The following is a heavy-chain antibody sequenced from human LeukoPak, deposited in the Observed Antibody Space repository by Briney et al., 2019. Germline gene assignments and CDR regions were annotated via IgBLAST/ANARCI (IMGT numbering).Heavy chain of an antibody. CDR2: IYPGDSDT. Sequence: GESLKISCKGSGYSFTSYWIGWVRQMPGKGLEWMGIIYPGDSDTRYSPSFQGQVTISADKSISTAYLQWSSLKASDTAMYYCARQISAVAGTGVFDFWGQGTLVTVSS. D-gene: IGHD6-19*01. CDR1: GYSFTSYW. J-gene: IGHJ4*02. V-gene: IGHV5-51*01. CDR3: ARQISAVAGTGVFDF.